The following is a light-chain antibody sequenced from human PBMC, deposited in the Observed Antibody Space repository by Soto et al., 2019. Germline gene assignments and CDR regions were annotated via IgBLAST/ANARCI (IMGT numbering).Light chain of an antibody. Sequence: DIQMTQSPSTRSASVVDRVTIACRDSQSISSWLAWYQQKPGKAPKLLISKASNLESGVHSRFSGSGSGTEFTLTISSLQHDDFATYYCQQYYSYWPFGQGTKVELQ. CDR1: QSISSW. V-gene: IGKV1-5*03. J-gene: IGKJ1*01. CDR2: KAS. CDR3: QQYYSYWP.